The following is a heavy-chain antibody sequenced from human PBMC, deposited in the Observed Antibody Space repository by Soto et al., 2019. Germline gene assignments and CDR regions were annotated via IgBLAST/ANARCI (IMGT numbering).Heavy chain of an antibody. J-gene: IGHJ3*02. CDR2: ISGSGGST. CDR3: AKDRHSSSSPRGFDI. CDR1: GFTFSSYA. Sequence: TGGSLRLSCAASGFTFSSYAMSWVRQAPGKGLEWVSAISGSGGSTYYADSGKGRFTISRDNSKNTLYLQMNSLRAEDTAVYYCAKDRHSSSSPRGFDIWGQGTMVTVSS. D-gene: IGHD6-6*01. V-gene: IGHV3-23*01.